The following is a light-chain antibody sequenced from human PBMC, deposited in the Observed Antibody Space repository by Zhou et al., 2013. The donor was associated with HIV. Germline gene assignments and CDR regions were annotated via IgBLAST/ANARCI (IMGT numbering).Light chain of an antibody. CDR1: QTVSSNY. Sequence: EIVLTQSPGTLSLSPGERATLSCRASQTVSSNYLAWYQQKPGQPPRLLIYGASSRATGISDRFSGSGSGTDFTLTISRLEPEDYAVYYCQHYVTSPITFGQGTRLEIK. CDR2: GAS. J-gene: IGKJ5*01. V-gene: IGKV3-20*01. CDR3: QHYVTSPIT.